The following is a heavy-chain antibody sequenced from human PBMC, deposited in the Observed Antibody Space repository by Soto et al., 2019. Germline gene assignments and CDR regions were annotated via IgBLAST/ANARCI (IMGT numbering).Heavy chain of an antibody. Sequence: EALLVESGGGLVQPGGSLRLSCAASGFTFSGYWMSWVRQAPGKGLEWVASINRDGSESHYVDSVKGRFTISRDNAKSSVYLQMKSLRAEDTAVYYCARDPGPRPAAIRGLDWFDPWGQGTLVTVSS. CDR3: ARDPGPRPAAIRGLDWFDP. CDR2: INRDGSES. D-gene: IGHD2-2*01. CDR1: GFTFSGYW. V-gene: IGHV3-7*03. J-gene: IGHJ5*02.